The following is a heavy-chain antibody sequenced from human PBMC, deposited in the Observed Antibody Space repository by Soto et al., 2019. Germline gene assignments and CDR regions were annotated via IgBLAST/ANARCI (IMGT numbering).Heavy chain of an antibody. J-gene: IGHJ4*02. CDR3: AKEYYYDSSGYYPLDY. CDR1: GFTFSSYA. Sequence: GGSLRLSCAASGFTFSSYAMSWVRQAPGKGLEWVSAISGSGGSTYYADSVKGRFTISRDNSKNTLYLQMNSLRAEDTAVYYCAKEYYYDSSGYYPLDYWGQGTMVTVYS. V-gene: IGHV3-23*01. CDR2: ISGSGGST. D-gene: IGHD3-22*01.